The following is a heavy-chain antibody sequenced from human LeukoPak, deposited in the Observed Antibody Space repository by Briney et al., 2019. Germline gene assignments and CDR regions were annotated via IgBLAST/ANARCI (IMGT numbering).Heavy chain of an antibody. D-gene: IGHD2-2*01. CDR1: GLTFSTSP. CDR3: AKVGYCSSTSCYERRHDAFDI. Sequence: GGSLRLSCAASGLTFSTSPMNWVRLPPGNRVVWGSTSGTSGDTYYADSVKGRFTISRDNSKSTLSLQMANLRVEDTAVYYCAKVGYCSSTSCYERRHDAFDIWGQGTMVTVSS. V-gene: IGHV3-23*01. J-gene: IGHJ3*02. CDR2: SGTSGDT.